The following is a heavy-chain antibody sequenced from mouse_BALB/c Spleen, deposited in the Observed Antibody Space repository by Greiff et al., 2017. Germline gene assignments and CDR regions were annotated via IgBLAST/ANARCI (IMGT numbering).Heavy chain of an antibody. CDR3: ARPYRYDGFDY. J-gene: IGHJ2*01. CDR1: GYTFTSYW. V-gene: IGHV1S81*02. CDR2: INPSNGRT. D-gene: IGHD2-14*01. Sequence: VQLQQPGAELVKPGASVKLSCKASGYTFTSYWMHWVKQRPGQGLEWIGEINPSNGRTNYNEKFKSKATLTVDKSSSTAYMQLSSLTSEDSAVYYCARPYRYDGFDYWGQGTTLTVSS.